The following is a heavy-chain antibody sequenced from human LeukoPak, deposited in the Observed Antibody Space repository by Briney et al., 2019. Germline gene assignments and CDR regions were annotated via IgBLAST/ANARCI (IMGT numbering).Heavy chain of an antibody. Sequence: ASVKVSCKASGYTFTSYDINWVRQATGQGPEWMGWMNPNSGNTGYAQKFQGRVTMTRNTSISTAYMELSSLRSEDTAVYYCARSLAVAGPWVDYWGQGTLVTVSS. CDR1: GYTFTSYD. CDR3: ARSLAVAGPWVDY. J-gene: IGHJ4*02. CDR2: MNPNSGNT. V-gene: IGHV1-8*01. D-gene: IGHD6-19*01.